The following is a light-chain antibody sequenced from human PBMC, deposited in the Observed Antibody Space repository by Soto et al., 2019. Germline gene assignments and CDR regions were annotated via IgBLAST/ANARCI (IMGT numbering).Light chain of an antibody. CDR2: DAS. Sequence: EIVLTQSPGTLSLSPGDTATLSCRASQTISSNFLAWYQQKPGQAPRLLIYDASNRATGIPARFSGSGSGTDFTLTISSLEPEDFAVYYCQQRSNWPLTFGGGTKVEIK. J-gene: IGKJ4*01. CDR3: QQRSNWPLT. CDR1: QTISSN. V-gene: IGKV3-11*01.